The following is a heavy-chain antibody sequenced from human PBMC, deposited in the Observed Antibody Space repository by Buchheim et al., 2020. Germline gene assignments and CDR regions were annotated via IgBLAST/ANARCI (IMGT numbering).Heavy chain of an antibody. CDR1: SDSISSYY. Sequence: QVQLQESGPGLVQPSETLSLTCTLSSDSISSYYWSWLRQPPGKGLEWIGYFHFSGSANYYSSLKSRVTISGDISKRQFSLNLTSVTVADTAIYYCARHEGPQNTGRRLDYWGQRAL. CDR3: ARHEGPQNTGRRLDY. D-gene: IGHD1-1*01. CDR2: FHFSGSA. V-gene: IGHV4-59*08. J-gene: IGHJ4*02.